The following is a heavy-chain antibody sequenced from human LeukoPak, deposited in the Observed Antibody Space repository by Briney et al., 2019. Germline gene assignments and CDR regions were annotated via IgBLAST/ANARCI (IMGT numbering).Heavy chain of an antibody. CDR1: GGSISSYY. J-gene: IGHJ4*02. D-gene: IGHD6-13*01. CDR3: ARGVYIAAAQYGY. CDR2: IYYSGTT. V-gene: IGHV4-59*01. Sequence: PSQTLSLTCTVSGGSISSYYWSWIRQPPGKGLEWIGYIYYSGTTNYDPSLKSRVTISVDTSKNQFSLKLSSVTAADTAVYYCARGVYIAAAQYGYWGQGTLVTVSS.